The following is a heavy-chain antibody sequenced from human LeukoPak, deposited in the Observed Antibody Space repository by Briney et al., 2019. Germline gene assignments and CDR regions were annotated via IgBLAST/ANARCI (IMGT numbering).Heavy chain of an antibody. CDR3: ARLSGSQTTPY. CDR2: IYYSRTT. V-gene: IGHV4-59*08. J-gene: IGHJ4*02. CDR1: GGSISSYF. Sequence: SETLSLTCTVSGGSISSYFWSWIRQPLEKGLEWIGYIYYSRTTNYNPSLKSRVTMSVDTSKNQFSLKLSSVTAADTAVYYCARLSGSQTTPYLGQGTLVTVSS. D-gene: IGHD1-26*01.